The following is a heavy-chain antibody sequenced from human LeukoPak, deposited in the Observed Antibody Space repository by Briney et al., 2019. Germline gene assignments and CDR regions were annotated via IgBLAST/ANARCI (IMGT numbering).Heavy chain of an antibody. V-gene: IGHV1-24*01. CDR1: GYTLSDLF. CDR3: TSGTEAVPVRF. CDR2: FDPEDGQR. D-gene: IGHD3-10*01. Sequence: ASVKVSCKVSGYTLSDLFMHWVRQAPGQGLEWMGGFDPEDGQRNYAQKFQGRAIMTEDTSTNTAYMDLSSLRSEDTAIYFCTSGTEAVPVRFWGQGTLVTVSS. J-gene: IGHJ1*01.